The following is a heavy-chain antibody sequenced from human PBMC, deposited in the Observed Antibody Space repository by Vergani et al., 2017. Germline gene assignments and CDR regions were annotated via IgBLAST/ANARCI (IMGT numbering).Heavy chain of an antibody. Sequence: QVQLVQSGAEVKKPGASVKVSCKASGYTFTSYGISWVRQAPGQGLEWMGRIIPILGTANYAQKFQGRVTMTEDTSTDTAYMELSSLRSEDTAVYYCATGGGPYDSSGQVAFDIWGQGTMVTVSS. J-gene: IGHJ3*02. V-gene: IGHV1-69*04. CDR3: ATGGGPYDSSGQVAFDI. D-gene: IGHD3-22*01. CDR1: GYTFTSYG. CDR2: IIPILGTA.